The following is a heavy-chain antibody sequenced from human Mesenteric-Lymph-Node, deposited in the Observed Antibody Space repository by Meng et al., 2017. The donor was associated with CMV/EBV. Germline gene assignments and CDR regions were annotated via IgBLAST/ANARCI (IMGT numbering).Heavy chain of an antibody. CDR1: GDSISTSTYY. J-gene: IGHJ4*02. D-gene: IGHD3-22*01. CDR2: VHHSGTT. CDR3: ARRGNYDSDYSEY. V-gene: IGHV4-39*01. Sequence: PLQQSGPGLLKPSETSSLSCIVSGDSISTSTYYCTWSRRHPGKGLEGIGGVHHSGTTYYNPSLKGRLTISVDTSANLFSLRLTTVTAADTATYYCARRGNYDSDYSEYWGQGTLVTVSS.